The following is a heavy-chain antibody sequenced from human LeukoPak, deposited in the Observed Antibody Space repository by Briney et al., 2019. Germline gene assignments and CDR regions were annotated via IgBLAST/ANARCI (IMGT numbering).Heavy chain of an antibody. Sequence: GGSLTLSCAASGFTFSSYAMTWVRQAPGKGLQWVSILGSDGVTTSYADSVKGRFTISRDNSQDTSYLQMNGLRDEDTAIYYCARGHTVNTRHLDYWGQGTLVTVSS. J-gene: IGHJ4*02. CDR2: LGSDGVTT. CDR3: ARGHTVNTRHLDY. V-gene: IGHV3-23*01. CDR1: GFTFSSYA. D-gene: IGHD4-11*01.